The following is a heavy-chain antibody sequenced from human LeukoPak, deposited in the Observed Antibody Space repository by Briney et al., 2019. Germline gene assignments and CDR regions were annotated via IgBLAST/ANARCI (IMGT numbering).Heavy chain of an antibody. V-gene: IGHV2-5*02. CDR3: AHRDSSSWTQNYDY. D-gene: IGHD6-13*01. Sequence: SGPTLVKPTQTLTLTCTFSGFSLSISGVGAGWIRQPPGKALEWLALIYWDDDKRYSPSLKSRLTITKDTSKNQVVLTMTNMDPVDTATYYCAHRDSSSWTQNYDYWGQGTLVTVSS. CDR1: GFSLSISGVG. CDR2: IYWDDDK. J-gene: IGHJ4*02.